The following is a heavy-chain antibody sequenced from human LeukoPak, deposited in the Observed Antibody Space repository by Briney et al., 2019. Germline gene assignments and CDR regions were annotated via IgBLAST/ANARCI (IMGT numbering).Heavy chain of an antibody. CDR3: AKDVHTFGYSGTDS. CDR1: GFTFDDYT. V-gene: IGHV3-43*01. D-gene: IGHD5-18*01. J-gene: IGHJ4*02. Sequence: GGSLRLSCAASGFTFDDYTMHWVRQGPGKALEWVSLINWDGSITYYVDSVKGRFTISRDNSKNSLYLQMSSLRTEDTGLYYCAKDVHTFGYSGTDSWGQGTLVTVSS. CDR2: INWDGSIT.